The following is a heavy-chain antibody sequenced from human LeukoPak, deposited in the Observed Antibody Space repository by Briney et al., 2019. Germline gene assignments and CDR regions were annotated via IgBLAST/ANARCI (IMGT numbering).Heavy chain of an antibody. CDR1: GGSFSGYY. J-gene: IGHJ4*02. CDR3: ARSWARMYYPFYYFDY. CDR2: INHSGST. V-gene: IGHV4-34*01. D-gene: IGHD2-8*01. Sequence: SETLSLTCAVYGGSFSGYYWSWIRQPPGKGLEWIGEINHSGSTNYNPSLKSRVTISVDTSKNQFSLKLSSVTAADTAVYYCARSWARMYYPFYYFDYWGQGTLVSVSS.